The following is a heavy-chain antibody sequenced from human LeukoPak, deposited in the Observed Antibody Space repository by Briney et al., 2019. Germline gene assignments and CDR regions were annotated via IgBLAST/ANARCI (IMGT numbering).Heavy chain of an antibody. Sequence: PSETLSLTCTVSGGSVSSYYWSWIRQPPGKGLEWIGYIYTSGSTNYIPSLKSRVTISVDTSKNQFSLKLSSVTAADTAVYYCARRAGAYYYYYMDVWGKGTTVTVSS. J-gene: IGHJ6*03. V-gene: IGHV4-4*09. CDR1: GGSVSSYY. D-gene: IGHD6-19*01. CDR3: ARRAGAYYYYYMDV. CDR2: IYTSGST.